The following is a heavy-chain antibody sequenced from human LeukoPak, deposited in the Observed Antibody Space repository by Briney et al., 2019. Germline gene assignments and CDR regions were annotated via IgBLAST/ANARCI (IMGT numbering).Heavy chain of an antibody. D-gene: IGHD2-21*01. V-gene: IGHV3-21*01. CDR1: GFTFSSYG. J-gene: IGHJ4*02. Sequence: GGSLRLSCAASGFTFSSYGMNWVRQAPGKGLEWVSSISSSGTYIYFADSVKGRFTISRDNAKNSLYLQMNTLRAEDTALYYCAREQSYSEEIVVVNPPFDYWGQGTLVTVSS. CDR3: AREQSYSEEIVVVNPPFDY. CDR2: ISSSGTYI.